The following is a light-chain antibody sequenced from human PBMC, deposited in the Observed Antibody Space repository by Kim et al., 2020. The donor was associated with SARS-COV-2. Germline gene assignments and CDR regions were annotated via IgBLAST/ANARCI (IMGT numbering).Light chain of an antibody. V-gene: IGKV3-11*01. Sequence: PGESATLPCRASQSVSSYLAWYQQKPGQAPRLLIYDASNRATGIPARFSGSGSGTDFTLTISSLEPEDFAVYYCQQRSNWPPRNTFGQGTKLEI. CDR2: DAS. CDR1: QSVSSY. J-gene: IGKJ2*01. CDR3: QQRSNWPPRNT.